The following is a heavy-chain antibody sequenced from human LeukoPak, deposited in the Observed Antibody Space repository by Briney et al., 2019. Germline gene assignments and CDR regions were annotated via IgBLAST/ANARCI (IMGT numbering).Heavy chain of an antibody. D-gene: IGHD1-7*01. J-gene: IGHJ5*02. CDR1: GFTFSGYS. V-gene: IGHV3-21*01. CDR2: ISSSSSYI. Sequence: GGSLRLSCTASGFTFSGYSMNWIRQAPGKGLEWVSSISSSSSYIYYADSVKGRFTISRDNAKNSLYLQMNSLRAEDTAVYYCARDARYNWNYYGSNDWFDPWGQGTLVTVSS. CDR3: ARDARYNWNYYGSNDWFDP.